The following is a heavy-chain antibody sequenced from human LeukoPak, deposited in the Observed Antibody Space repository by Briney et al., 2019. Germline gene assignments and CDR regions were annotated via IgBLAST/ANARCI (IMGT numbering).Heavy chain of an antibody. Sequence: GGSLRLSCAASGFTFSSYGMHWVRQAPGKGLEWVAVIAYDGSNKKYADSVKGRFTISRDNAKNSLYLQMNSLRAEDTAVYYCARDGGSGWDAFDIWGQGTIVTVSS. V-gene: IGHV3-30*03. CDR2: IAYDGSNK. CDR3: ARDGGSGWDAFDI. CDR1: GFTFSSYG. J-gene: IGHJ3*02. D-gene: IGHD3-22*01.